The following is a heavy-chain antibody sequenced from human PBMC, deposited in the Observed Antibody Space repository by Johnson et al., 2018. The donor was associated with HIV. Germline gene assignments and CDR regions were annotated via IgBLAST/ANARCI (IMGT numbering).Heavy chain of an antibody. J-gene: IGHJ3*02. CDR2: IRYDGSNK. Sequence: QVQLVESGGGLVQPGGSLRLSCAAYGFTFSSYGMHWVRQAPGKGLEWVAFIRYDGSNKYYADYVKGRFTISSDNSKNTLYLKMNSLRAEDTTVYYCAKGEAATTVTLDIWVQGTMVTGSS. CDR1: GFTFSSYG. CDR3: AKGEAATTVTLDI. D-gene: IGHD4-11*01. V-gene: IGHV3-30*02.